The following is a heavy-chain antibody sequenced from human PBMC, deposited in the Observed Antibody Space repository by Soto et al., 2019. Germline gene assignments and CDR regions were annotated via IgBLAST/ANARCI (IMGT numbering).Heavy chain of an antibody. V-gene: IGHV4-39*01. J-gene: IGHJ4*02. CDR3: ARPSRDRDGYNYAFDY. D-gene: IGHD5-12*01. CDR1: GGSISSSSYY. Sequence: SETLSLTCTVSGGSISSSSYYWGWIRQPPGKGLEWIGSIYYSGSTYYNPSLKSRVTISVDTSKNQFSLKLSSVTAADTAVYYCARPSRDRDGYNYAFDYWGQGTLVTVSS. CDR2: IYYSGST.